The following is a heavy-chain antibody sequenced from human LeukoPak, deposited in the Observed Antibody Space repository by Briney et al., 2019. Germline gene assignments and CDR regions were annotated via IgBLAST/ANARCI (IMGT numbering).Heavy chain of an antibody. CDR1: GGTFSSYA. CDR2: IIPILGIA. V-gene: IGHV1-69*04. CDR3: ASGSGEELLTED. D-gene: IGHD3-10*01. J-gene: IGHJ4*02. Sequence: SVKVSCKASGGTFSSYAISWVRQAPGQGLEWMGRIIPILGIANYAQKFKGRVTITADKSTSTAYMELRSLRSEDTAVYYCASGSGEELLTEDWGQGTLVTVSS.